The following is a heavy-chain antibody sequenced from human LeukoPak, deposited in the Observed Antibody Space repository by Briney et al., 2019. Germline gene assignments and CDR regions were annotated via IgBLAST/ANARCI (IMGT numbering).Heavy chain of an antibody. D-gene: IGHD5-18*01. Sequence: SETLSLTCTVSGXSISSYYGSWIRQPPGKGLEWIGYIYYSGSTNYNPSLKSRVTISVDTSKNQFSLKLSSVTAADTAVYYCARAIGYSLDYWGQGTLVTVSS. V-gene: IGHV4-59*01. CDR1: GXSISSYY. CDR2: IYYSGST. CDR3: ARAIGYSLDY. J-gene: IGHJ4*02.